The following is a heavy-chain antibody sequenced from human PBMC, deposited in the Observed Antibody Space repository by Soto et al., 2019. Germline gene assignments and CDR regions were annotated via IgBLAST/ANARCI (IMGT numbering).Heavy chain of an antibody. V-gene: IGHV1-69*02. CDR1: GGTFSSYT. Sequence: QVQLVQSGAEVKKPGSSVKVSCKASGGTFSSYTISWVRQAPGQGLEWMGRIIPILGIANYAQKFQGRVTITADKSTSTAYMELSSLRSEDTAVYYCARGDNWNEMRWFDPWGQGTLVTVSS. J-gene: IGHJ5*02. CDR2: IIPILGIA. CDR3: ARGDNWNEMRWFDP. D-gene: IGHD1-20*01.